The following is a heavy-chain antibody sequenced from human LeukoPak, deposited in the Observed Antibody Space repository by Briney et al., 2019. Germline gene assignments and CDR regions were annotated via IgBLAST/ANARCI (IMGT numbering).Heavy chain of an antibody. CDR2: ISYSGST. V-gene: IGHV4-39*07. D-gene: IGHD2-2*01. CDR3: ARDGYCSSTSCYGGVDY. Sequence: SETLSLTCSVSGGSISSGNYYWGWIRQPPGKGLEWIATISYSGSTYYNPSVKSRVTISRDTSKNQFSLKLSSVTAADTAVYYCARDGYCSSTSCYGGVDYWGQGTLVTVSS. CDR1: GGSISSGNYY. J-gene: IGHJ4*02.